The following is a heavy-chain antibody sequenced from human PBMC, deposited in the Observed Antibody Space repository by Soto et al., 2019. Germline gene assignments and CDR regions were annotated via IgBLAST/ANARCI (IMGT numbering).Heavy chain of an antibody. CDR2: IFPDDSDT. D-gene: IGHD3-16*01. V-gene: IGHV5-51*01. CDR3: FRGGVTSRTFDP. CDR1: GYIIKNYW. J-gene: IGHJ5*02. Sequence: GESVKISCXASGYIIKNYWIGWVRQMPGQGLEWMGIIFPDDSDTRYSSSFQGHVAISVDKSISTAYVQWSSLKASDSAIYYCFRGGVTSRTFDPWGQGTLVTVSS.